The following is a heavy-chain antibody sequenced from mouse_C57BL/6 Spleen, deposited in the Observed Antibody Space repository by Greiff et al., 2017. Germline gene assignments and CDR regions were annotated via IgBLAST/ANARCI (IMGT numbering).Heavy chain of an antibody. V-gene: IGHV14-2*01. CDR1: GFNIKDYY. CDR2: IDPEDGET. J-gene: IGHJ1*03. Sequence: VHVKQSGAELVKPGASVKLSCTASGFNIKDYYMHWVKQRTEQGLAWIGRIDPEDGETKSAPKFQGKATITAATASNTASLRLSSLTSEDTAVYYCARWHYDYDGYFDVWGTGTTVTVSS. D-gene: IGHD2-4*01. CDR3: ARWHYDYDGYFDV.